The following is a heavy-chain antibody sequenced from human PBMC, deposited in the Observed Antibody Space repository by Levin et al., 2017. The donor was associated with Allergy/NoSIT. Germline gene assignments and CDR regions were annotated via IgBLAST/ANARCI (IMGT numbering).Heavy chain of an antibody. V-gene: IGHV4-34*01. CDR3: AREIAAARGAFDI. J-gene: IGHJ3*02. CDR1: GGSFSGYY. D-gene: IGHD6-13*01. CDR2: INHRGST. Sequence: GSLRLSCAVYGGSFSGYYWSWIRQPPGKGLEWIGEINHRGSTNYNPSLKSRVTISVDTSKNQFSLKLSSVTAADTAVYYCAREIAAARGAFDIWGQGTMVTVSS.